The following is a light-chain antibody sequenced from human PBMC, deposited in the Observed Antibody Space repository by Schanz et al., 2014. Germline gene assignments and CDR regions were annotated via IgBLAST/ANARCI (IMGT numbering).Light chain of an antibody. Sequence: EIVMTQSPATLSLSPGERATLSCRASQSVSSTLAWYQQKPGQAPRLLIYGASTRATGIPARFSGSGSGTEFTLTISRLEPEDFAVYYCQQYGSSPLLTFGGGTKVEIK. CDR2: GAS. J-gene: IGKJ4*01. V-gene: IGKV3D-15*02. CDR3: QQYGSSPLLT. CDR1: QSVSST.